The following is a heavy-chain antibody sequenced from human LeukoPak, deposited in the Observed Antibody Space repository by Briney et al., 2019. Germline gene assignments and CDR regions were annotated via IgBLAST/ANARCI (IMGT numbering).Heavy chain of an antibody. D-gene: IGHD2-2*01. CDR3: AGGEPAAMGT. CDR1: GGSISSYY. V-gene: IGHV4-59*01. CDR2: IFYSVRN. Sequence: SENLSLNCTVSGGSISSYYWSWIRPPPGKGLEWIGYIFYSVRNNYHPSLNSLVTISVDTSKNQFSLKLSSVTAADAAVYYCAGGEPAAMGTWGQGTLVTVSS. J-gene: IGHJ5*02.